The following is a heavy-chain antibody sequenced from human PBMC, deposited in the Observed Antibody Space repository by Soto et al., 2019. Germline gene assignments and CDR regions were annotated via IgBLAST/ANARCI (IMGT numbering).Heavy chain of an antibody. D-gene: IGHD2-8*02. V-gene: IGHV1-18*01. J-gene: IGHJ4*02. CDR1: GYTFTSYG. CDR2: ISAYNGNT. Sequence: ASVKVSCKASGYTFTSYGISWVRQAPGQGLEWMGWISAYNGNTNYAQKLQGRVTMTTDTSTSTAYMELRSLRSDDTAVYYCARDGNNRGRRGVLGYWGQGTLVTVSS. CDR3: ARDGNNRGRRGVLGY.